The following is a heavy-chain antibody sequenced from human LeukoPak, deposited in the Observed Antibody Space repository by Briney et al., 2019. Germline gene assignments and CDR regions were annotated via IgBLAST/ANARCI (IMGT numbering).Heavy chain of an antibody. V-gene: IGHV3-23*01. CDR3: AKDLGDYVWGSSA. J-gene: IGHJ5*02. CDR1: GFTFGSYA. CDR2: ISGSGGST. D-gene: IGHD3-16*01. Sequence: GGSLRLSCAASGFTFGSYAMSWVRQAPGKGLEWVSAISGSGGSTYYADSVKGRFTISRDNSKNTLYLQMNSLRAEDTAVYYCAKDLGDYVWGSSAWGQGTLVTVSS.